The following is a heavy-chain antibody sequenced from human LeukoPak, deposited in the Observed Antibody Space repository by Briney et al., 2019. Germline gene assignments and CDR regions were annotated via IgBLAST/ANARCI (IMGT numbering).Heavy chain of an antibody. CDR2: INPNSGGT. CDR1: GFTFTAYH. CDR3: ARGRRRWLQSNWFDP. Sequence: ASVKVSCKASGFTFTAYHMHWVRQAPGQGLEWMGWINPNSGGTNYAQKFQGRVTMTRDTSISTAYMELSRLRSDDTAVYYCARGRRRWLQSNWFDPWGQGTLVTVSS. D-gene: IGHD5-24*01. J-gene: IGHJ5*02. V-gene: IGHV1-2*02.